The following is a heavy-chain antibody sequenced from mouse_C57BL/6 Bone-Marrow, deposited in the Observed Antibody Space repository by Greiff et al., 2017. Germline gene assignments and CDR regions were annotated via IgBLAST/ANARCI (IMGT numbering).Heavy chain of an antibody. V-gene: IGHV1-82*01. Sequence: VQLQQSGPELVKPGASVKISCKASGYAFSSSWMNWVKQRPGKGLEWIGRIYPGDGDTNYNGKFKGKATLTAEKSSSAAYMQLSSLTSEDSAVYFCARGGDYEGFAYWGQGTLVTVSA. J-gene: IGHJ3*01. D-gene: IGHD2-4*01. CDR1: GYAFSSSW. CDR2: IYPGDGDT. CDR3: ARGGDYEGFAY.